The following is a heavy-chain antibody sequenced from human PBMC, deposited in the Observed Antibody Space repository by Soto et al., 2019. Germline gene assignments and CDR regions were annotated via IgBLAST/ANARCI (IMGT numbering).Heavy chain of an antibody. CDR3: ARGGYDFWSGYYLGQGFDY. D-gene: IGHD3-3*01. CDR2: INHSGST. Sequence: QVQLQQWGAGLLKPSETLSLTCAVYGGSFSGYYWSWIRQPPGKGLEWIGEINHSGSTNYNPSLKSRVTISVDTSKNQFSLKLSSVTAADTAVYYCARGGYDFWSGYYLGQGFDYWGQGTLVIVSS. CDR1: GGSFSGYY. V-gene: IGHV4-34*01. J-gene: IGHJ4*02.